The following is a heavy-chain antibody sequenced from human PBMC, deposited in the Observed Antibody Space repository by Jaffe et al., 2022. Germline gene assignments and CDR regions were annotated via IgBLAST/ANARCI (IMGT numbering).Heavy chain of an antibody. D-gene: IGHD5-12*01. J-gene: IGHJ4*02. Sequence: QLQLQESGPGLVKPSETLSLTCTVSGGSISSSSYYWGWIRQPPGKGLEWIGSIYYSGSTYYNPSLKSRVTISVDTSKNQFSLKLSSVTAADTAVYYCAAETAVQWLLFWGGEYYFDYWGQGTLVTVSS. CDR2: IYYSGST. CDR3: AAETAVQWLLFWGGEYYFDY. V-gene: IGHV4-39*01. CDR1: GGSISSSSYY.